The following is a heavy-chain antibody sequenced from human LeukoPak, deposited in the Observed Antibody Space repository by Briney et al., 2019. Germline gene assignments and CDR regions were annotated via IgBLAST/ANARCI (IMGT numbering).Heavy chain of an antibody. J-gene: IGHJ3*02. Sequence: GGSLRLSCAASGFTFSSYWMHWVRQAPGKGLIWVARIDTHGGYTTYADSVKGRFTISRDNAKNSLYLQMNSLRAEDTAVYYCAREINQYDFWSGYSLGDAFGIWGQGTMVTVSS. CDR3: AREINQYDFWSGYSLGDAFGI. V-gene: IGHV3-74*03. D-gene: IGHD3-3*01. CDR2: IDTHGGYT. CDR1: GFTFSSYW.